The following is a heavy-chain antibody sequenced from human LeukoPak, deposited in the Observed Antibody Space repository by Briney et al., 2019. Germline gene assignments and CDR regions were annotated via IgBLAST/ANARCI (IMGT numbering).Heavy chain of an antibody. J-gene: IGHJ4*02. V-gene: IGHV4-59*12. Sequence: SETLSLTCTVSGGSISSYYWSWIRQPPGKGLEWIGYIYYSGSTNYNPSLKSRVPISVDTSKNQFSLKLSSVTAADTAVFYCARENSGSYREFDYWGQGTLVTVSS. D-gene: IGHD1-26*01. CDR1: GGSISSYY. CDR2: IYYSGST. CDR3: ARENSGSYREFDY.